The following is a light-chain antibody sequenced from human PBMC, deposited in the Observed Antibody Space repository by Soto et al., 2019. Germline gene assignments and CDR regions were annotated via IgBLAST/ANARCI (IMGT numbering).Light chain of an antibody. CDR1: QSVLYSSNNNNY. Sequence: DIVMTQSPDSLAVSLGERATINGKSSQSVLYSSNNNNYLAWYQQKPGQPPRLLIYWASTRKSGVPDRFSGSGSGTDFTLTISSVQAEDVAVYFCQQYLSAPLTFGGGTKVEIK. V-gene: IGKV4-1*01. J-gene: IGKJ4*01. CDR3: QQYLSAPLT. CDR2: WAS.